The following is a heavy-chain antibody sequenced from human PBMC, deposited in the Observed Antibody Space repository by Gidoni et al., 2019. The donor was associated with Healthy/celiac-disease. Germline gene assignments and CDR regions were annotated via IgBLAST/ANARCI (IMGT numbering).Heavy chain of an antibody. J-gene: IGHJ5*02. D-gene: IGHD3-22*01. V-gene: IGHV4-59*01. CDR3: ARTISRSEDSSASSGYLEGSWFDP. CDR1: GGSSSSCY. Sequence: QVQLQESGPGLVKPSETMSLTCTVCGGSSSSCYERRIRQPPGKGLEWIGYIYYSGSTNYNSSLKSRVTISVDTSTNQFSLKLSSVTAADTAVYYCARTISRSEDSSASSGYLEGSWFDPWGQGTLVTVSS. CDR2: IYYSGST.